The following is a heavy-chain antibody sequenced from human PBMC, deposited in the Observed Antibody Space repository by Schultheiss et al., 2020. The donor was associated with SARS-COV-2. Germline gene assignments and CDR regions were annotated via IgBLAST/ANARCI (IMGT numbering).Heavy chain of an antibody. J-gene: IGHJ5*02. CDR1: GFTFSSYS. CDR3: ARDANGLSGATGYWFDP. CDR2: ISSSSSTI. D-gene: IGHD1-26*01. V-gene: IGHV3-48*02. Sequence: GESLKISCAASGFTFSSYSMNWVRQAPGKGLEWVSYISSSSSTIYYADSVKGRFTISRDNAKNSLYLQMNSLRDEDTAVYYCARDANGLSGATGYWFDPWGQGTLVTVSS.